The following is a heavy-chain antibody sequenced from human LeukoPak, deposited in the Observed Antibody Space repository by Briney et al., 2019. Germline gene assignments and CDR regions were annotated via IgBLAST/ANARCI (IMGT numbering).Heavy chain of an antibody. CDR1: GGTFSSYA. CDR2: IIPIFGTA. Sequence: SVKVSCKASGGTFSSYAISWVRQAPGQGLEWMGGIIPIFGTANYAQKFQGRVTITADKSTSTAYMELSSLRSEDTAVYYCARDTAMVKNWFDPWGQGTLVTVSS. D-gene: IGHD5-18*01. J-gene: IGHJ5*02. CDR3: ARDTAMVKNWFDP. V-gene: IGHV1-69*06.